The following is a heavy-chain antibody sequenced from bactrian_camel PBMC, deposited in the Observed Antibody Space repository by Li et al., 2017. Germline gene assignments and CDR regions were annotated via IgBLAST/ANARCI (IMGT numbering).Heavy chain of an antibody. V-gene: IGHV3S40*01. CDR3: AAEAWTSNTDYFNY. D-gene: IGHD4*01. CDR2: INSGGGST. J-gene: IGHJ4*01. CDR1: EFTFSSWS. Sequence: VQLVESGGGLVQPGGSLRLSCAASEFTFSSWSMTWVRQAPGKGLEWVSAINSGGGSTYYQDSVKGRFTISRDDERNTVYLRMNSLKSEDTALYYCAAEAWTSNTDYFNYWGQG.